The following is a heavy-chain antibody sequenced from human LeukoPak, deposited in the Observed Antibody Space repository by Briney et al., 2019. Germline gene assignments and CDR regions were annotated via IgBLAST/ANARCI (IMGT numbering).Heavy chain of an antibody. V-gene: IGHV3-7*01. Sequence: GGSLRLSCAASGFTFSTYWMCWVRQAPGKGLEWVANIKQDGIEKYYVDSVKGRFTISRDNAKNSLYLQMNSLSAEDTAMYYCARINFKSARDYWGQGTLVTVSS. CDR2: IKQDGIEK. J-gene: IGHJ4*02. CDR1: GFTFSTYW. CDR3: ARINFKSARDY. D-gene: IGHD1-20*01.